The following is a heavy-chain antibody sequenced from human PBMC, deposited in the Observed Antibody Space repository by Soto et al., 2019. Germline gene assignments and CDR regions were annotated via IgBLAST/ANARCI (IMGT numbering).Heavy chain of an antibody. CDR2: INPSGGST. D-gene: IGHD2-21*02. V-gene: IGHV1-46*01. J-gene: IGHJ4*02. Sequence: QVQLVQSGAEVKKPGASVEVSCKASGYTFTSYYMHWVRQAPGQGLEWMGIINPSGGSTSYAQKFQGRVTMTRDTSTSTVYMELSSLRSEDTAVYYCARGQGGPHGQEEVTDFDYWGQGTLVTVSS. CDR1: GYTFTSYY. CDR3: ARGQGGPHGQEEVTDFDY.